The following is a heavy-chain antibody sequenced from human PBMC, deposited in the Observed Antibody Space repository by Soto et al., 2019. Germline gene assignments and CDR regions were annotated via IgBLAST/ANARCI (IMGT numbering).Heavy chain of an antibody. D-gene: IGHD3-10*01. J-gene: IGHJ4*02. CDR2: IYHNGNT. CDR3: ARVEGSGTYSLYDY. Sequence: QVQLQESGPGLVKPSETLSLSCSVSGGSFSSDFWAWIRQPPGQGLEWIGYIYHNGNTNYNPSLQSRVTISLDKSQSQFSLRLTSVTAADTAVYYCARVEGSGTYSLYDYWGPGTLVTVSS. V-gene: IGHV4-59*01. CDR1: GGSFSSDF.